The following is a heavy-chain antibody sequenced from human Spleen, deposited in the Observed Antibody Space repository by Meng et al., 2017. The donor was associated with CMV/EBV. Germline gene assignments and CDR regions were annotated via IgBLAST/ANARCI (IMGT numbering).Heavy chain of an antibody. Sequence: ASVKVSCKASGGNFNTFAISWVRQAPGQGLEWMGWINPNSGGTNYAQKFQGRVTMTRDTSISTAYMELSRLRSDDTAVYYCARDGRFVHNEGMDVWGQGTTVTVSS. CDR1: GGNFNTFA. V-gene: IGHV1-2*02. CDR3: ARDGRFVHNEGMDV. J-gene: IGHJ6*02. D-gene: IGHD3-10*01. CDR2: INPNSGGT.